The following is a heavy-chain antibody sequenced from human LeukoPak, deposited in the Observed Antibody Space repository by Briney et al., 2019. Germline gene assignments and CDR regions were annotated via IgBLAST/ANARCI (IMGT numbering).Heavy chain of an antibody. CDR3: ARGGGIVVVPAAISYNWFDP. V-gene: IGHV1-2*07. CDR2: FNPYGGGT. J-gene: IGHJ5*02. CDR1: GYTFTDYY. Sequence: ASVKVSCTASGYTFTDYYMHWVRQAPGQGLEWMGWFNPYGGGTNFPHKFQGRVTMTRETSISTAYMELNRLRSDDTAVYYCARGGGIVVVPAAISYNWFDPWGQGTLVTVSS. D-gene: IGHD2-2*01.